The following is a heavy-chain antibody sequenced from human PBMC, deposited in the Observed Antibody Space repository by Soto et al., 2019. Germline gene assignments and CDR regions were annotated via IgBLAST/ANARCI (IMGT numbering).Heavy chain of an antibody. CDR3: AHVYGGYDNFDY. CDR2: IYWDDDK. J-gene: IGHJ4*02. CDR1: GFSLSTSGVG. V-gene: IGHV2-5*02. D-gene: IGHD5-12*01. Sequence: QITLKESGPTLVKPTQTLTLTCTFSGFSLSTSGVGVGWIRHTPGKALEWLALIYWDDDKRYSPSLKSRLTITKDTSKNQVVLTMTNMDPVDTATYYCAHVYGGYDNFDYWGQGTLVTVSS.